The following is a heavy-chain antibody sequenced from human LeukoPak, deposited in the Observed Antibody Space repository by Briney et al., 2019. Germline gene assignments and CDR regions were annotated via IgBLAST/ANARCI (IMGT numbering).Heavy chain of an antibody. D-gene: IGHD3-3*01. Sequence: PSETLSLTCAVYGGSFSGYYWSWIRQPPGKGLEWIGEINHSGSTNYNPSRKSRVTISVDTSKNQFSLKLSSVTAADTAVYYCARGNSDYDFWSGYYTGIYFDYWGQGTLVTVSS. CDR3: ARGNSDYDFWSGYYTGIYFDY. CDR2: INHSGST. V-gene: IGHV4-34*01. J-gene: IGHJ4*02. CDR1: GGSFSGYY.